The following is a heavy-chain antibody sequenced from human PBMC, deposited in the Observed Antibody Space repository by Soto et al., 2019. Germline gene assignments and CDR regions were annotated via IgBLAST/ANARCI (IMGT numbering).Heavy chain of an antibody. V-gene: IGHV4-30-2*01. D-gene: IGHD6-13*01. CDR1: GGSISSGGYS. Sequence: QLQLRESGSGLVKTSQTLSLTCAVSGGSISSGGYSWSWIRQPPGKGLEWIGYIYHSGSTYYNPSRKSRVTISVDRSKNQFSLKLSSVTAADTAVYYCASSHAGAHITAAVHWGQGTLVTVSS. CDR2: IYHSGST. CDR3: ASSHAGAHITAAVH. J-gene: IGHJ4*02.